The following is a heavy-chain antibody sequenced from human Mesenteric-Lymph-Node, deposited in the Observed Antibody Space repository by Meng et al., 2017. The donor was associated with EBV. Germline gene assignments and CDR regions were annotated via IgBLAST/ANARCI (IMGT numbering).Heavy chain of an antibody. CDR2: ISSSGSYI. CDR3: ARAPASSSRYHWYFDL. CDR1: GFTFNRYS. Sequence: EVQPLESGGGLVKPGGSLSLSCATSGFTFNRYSMNWVRQAPGKGLEWVSSISSSGSYIYYADSMKGRFTISRDNAKNSLFLQMNSLRAEDTAVYYCARAPASSSRYHWYFDLWGRGTLVTVSS. J-gene: IGHJ2*01. V-gene: IGHV3-21*01. D-gene: IGHD6-13*01.